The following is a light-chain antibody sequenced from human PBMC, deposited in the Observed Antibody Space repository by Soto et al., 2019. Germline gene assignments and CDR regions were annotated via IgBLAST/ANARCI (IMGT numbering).Light chain of an antibody. CDR1: GRDVGVYNY. V-gene: IGLV2-11*01. Sequence: QSALAQPRSVSGSPGQSVTSSCAGTGRDVGVYNYVSWYQQYPGKAPKIMIYGVSKRPSGVPDRFSGSKSDNTASLTISGLQAEDEAAYHCCSHAVIYISVFRIWTKVIVL. CDR2: GVS. J-gene: IGLJ1*01. CDR3: CSHAVIYISV.